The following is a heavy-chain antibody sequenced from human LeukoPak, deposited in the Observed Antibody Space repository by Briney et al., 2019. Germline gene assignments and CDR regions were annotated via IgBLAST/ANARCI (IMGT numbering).Heavy chain of an antibody. CDR1: GGSISSSSYY. CDR3: ARGRQGYGSGSYYSGKYYYYYYYMDV. J-gene: IGHJ6*03. V-gene: IGHV4-39*01. D-gene: IGHD3-10*01. Sequence: PSETLSLTCTGSGGSISSSSYYRGWIRQPPGKGLEWIGRIYYGGSTYYHPSLKSRVTISVDTSKNQFSLKLSSVTAADTAVYYCARGRQGYGSGSYYSGKYYYYYYYMDVWGKGTTVTVSS. CDR2: IYYGGST.